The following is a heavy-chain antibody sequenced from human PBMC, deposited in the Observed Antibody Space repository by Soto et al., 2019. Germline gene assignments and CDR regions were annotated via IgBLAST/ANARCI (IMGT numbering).Heavy chain of an antibody. D-gene: IGHD3-10*01. CDR1: GFTFSSYW. Sequence: EVQLVESGGGLVQPGGSLRISCAVSGFTFSSYWMSWVRQAPGKGLEWVATIKQDGSEKYYVDSVKGRFTISRDNAENSLYLQMNSLSAEDTAVYFCARGGSGSWRLESWGQGTLVTVSS. CDR2: IKQDGSEK. CDR3: ARGGSGSWRLES. J-gene: IGHJ5*01. V-gene: IGHV3-7*01.